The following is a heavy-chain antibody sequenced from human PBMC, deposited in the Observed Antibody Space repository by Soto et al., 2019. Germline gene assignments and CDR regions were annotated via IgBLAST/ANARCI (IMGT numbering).Heavy chain of an antibody. CDR2: IYPGDSDT. D-gene: IGHD3-9*01. CDR3: ARHYRYYDILTGYYYYYGMDV. Sequence: GESLKISCKGSGYSFTSYWIGWVRQMPGKGLEWMGIIYPGDSDTRYSPYFQGQVTISADKSISTAYLQWSSLKASDTAMYYCARHYRYYDILTGYYYYYGMDVWGQGTTVTVSS. J-gene: IGHJ6*02. V-gene: IGHV5-51*01. CDR1: GYSFTSYW.